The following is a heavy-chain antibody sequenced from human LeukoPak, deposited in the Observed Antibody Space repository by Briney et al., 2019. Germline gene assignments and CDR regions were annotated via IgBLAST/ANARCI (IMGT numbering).Heavy chain of an antibody. CDR1: GGSIPSGGYY. D-gene: IGHD4-11*01. CDR3: ARGGVVTTTPRFDP. V-gene: IGHV4-31*03. Sequence: SETLSLTCTVSGGSIPSGGYYWSWLRQRPGKGPEWIGHIYHTGSTYYNSSLKSRLSMSVDTSKNEFSLSLHSVTVADMAVYSCARGGVVTTTPRFDPWGQGILVTVSS. J-gene: IGHJ5*02. CDR2: IYHTGST.